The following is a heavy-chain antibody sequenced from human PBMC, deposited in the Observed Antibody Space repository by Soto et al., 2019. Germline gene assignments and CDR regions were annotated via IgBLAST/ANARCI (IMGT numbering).Heavy chain of an antibody. J-gene: IGHJ6*03. CDR3: AKRPPMGYCSGGSCPYYMDV. CDR1: GFTFSSYA. V-gene: IGHV3-23*01. D-gene: IGHD2-15*01. Sequence: EVQLLESGGGLVQPGGSLRLSCAASGFTFSSYAMSWVRQAPGKGLEWVSAIRGSGGSTYYADSVKGRFTISRDNSKNTLYLQMNSLRAEDTAVYYCAKRPPMGYCSGGSCPYYMDVWGKGTTVTVSS. CDR2: IRGSGGST.